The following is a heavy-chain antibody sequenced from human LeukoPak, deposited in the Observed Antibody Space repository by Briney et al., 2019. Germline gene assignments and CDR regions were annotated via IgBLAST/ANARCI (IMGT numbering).Heavy chain of an antibody. CDR3: ARVEGYCSNGVCYYYFDY. V-gene: IGHV1-46*03. CDR2: INLSSGST. Sequence: ASVKVSCKTSGYTFFSYYMHWVRQAPGQGRKWMGIINLSSGSTGYPQKFQGRVTMTRDTSTSTVYMELSSLRSEDTAVYYCARVEGYCSNGVCYYYFDYWGQGTLVTVSS. J-gene: IGHJ4*02. D-gene: IGHD2-8*01. CDR1: GYTFFSYY.